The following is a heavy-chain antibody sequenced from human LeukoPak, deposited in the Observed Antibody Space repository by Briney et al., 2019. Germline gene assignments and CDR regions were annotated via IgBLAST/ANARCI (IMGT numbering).Heavy chain of an antibody. CDR3: AKRSGPNSGPFDS. Sequence: PGGSLRLSCAASGFIFTEYGMYWVRQAPGKGLEWVAFVRKDATEKKYADSEEGRFTISRDDSENTVYLKMNNLRVDDTAVYYCAKRSGPNSGPFDSWGQGTPVIVSS. V-gene: IGHV3-30*02. CDR1: GFIFTEYG. CDR2: VRKDATEK. D-gene: IGHD1-1*01. J-gene: IGHJ4*02.